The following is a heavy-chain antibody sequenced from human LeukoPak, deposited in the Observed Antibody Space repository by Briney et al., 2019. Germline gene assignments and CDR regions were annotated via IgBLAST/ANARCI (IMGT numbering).Heavy chain of an antibody. CDR3: ARVSSLVVITTFADAFDI. CDR1: RYNFTSYY. V-gene: IGHV1-2*02. D-gene: IGHD3-22*01. CDR2: IKPNSGGT. Sequence: ASVQFSSPASRYNFTSYYIHWVRPAPGQGLGWMGWIKPNSGGTKYAQKFQGRVTMTRDTSISTANLELSRLRSDDTAIYYCARVSSLVVITTFADAFDIWGQGTMVTVSS. J-gene: IGHJ3*02.